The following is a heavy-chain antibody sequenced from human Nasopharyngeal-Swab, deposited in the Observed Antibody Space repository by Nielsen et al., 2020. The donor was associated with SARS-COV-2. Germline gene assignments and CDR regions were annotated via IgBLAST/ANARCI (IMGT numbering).Heavy chain of an antibody. D-gene: IGHD3-22*01. CDR2: IYYSGST. CDR1: GGSISSSSYY. CDR3: ARAGLYYYDSSGYYEDAFDI. J-gene: IGHJ3*02. V-gene: IGHV4-39*07. Sequence: SETLSLTCTVSGGSISSSSYYWGWIRQPPGKGLEWIGSIYYSGSTYYNPSLKSRVTISVDTSKNQFSLKLSSVTAADTAVYYCARAGLYYYDSSGYYEDAFDIWGQRTMVTVSS.